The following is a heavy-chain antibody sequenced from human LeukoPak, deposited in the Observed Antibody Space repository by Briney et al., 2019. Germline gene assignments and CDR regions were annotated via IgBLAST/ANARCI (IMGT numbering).Heavy chain of an antibody. CDR3: ARDQSQSGYATCFGP. Sequence: GGSLRLSCAASGLNVSSYFMSSVRQAPGKGLEWVSVIYRGVHTYYADSVKGRFTISRDNSKNTLYLQMNSLRAEDTAVYYCARDQSQSGYATCFGPWGQGTLVTVSS. CDR2: IYRGVHT. J-gene: IGHJ5*02. V-gene: IGHV3-53*01. D-gene: IGHD5-12*01. CDR1: GLNVSSYF.